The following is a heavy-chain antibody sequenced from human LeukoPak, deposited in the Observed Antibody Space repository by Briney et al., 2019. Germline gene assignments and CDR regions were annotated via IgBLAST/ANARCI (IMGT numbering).Heavy chain of an antibody. J-gene: IGHJ4*02. Sequence: GGSLRLSCAASGFTFSSYAMSWVRQAPGKGLEWVSVIYSGGSTYYADSVKGRFTISRDNSKNTLYLQMNSLRAEDTAVYYCARDPGNGGNLGYWGQGTLVTVSS. V-gene: IGHV3-53*01. CDR3: ARDPGNGGNLGY. CDR1: GFTFSSYA. D-gene: IGHD4-23*01. CDR2: IYSGGST.